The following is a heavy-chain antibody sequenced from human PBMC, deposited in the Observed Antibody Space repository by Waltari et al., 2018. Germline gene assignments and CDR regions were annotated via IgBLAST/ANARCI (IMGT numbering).Heavy chain of an antibody. Sequence: EVQLVESGGGLVQTGGSLRLSCAASGFTFSSYWMHWVRQAPGKGLVWVSRINSDGSSTSYAESMKGRFTIARDNAKNTLYLQMNSLRAEDTAVYYCASYMTTVPLRSFDIWGQGTMVTVSS. J-gene: IGHJ3*02. D-gene: IGHD4-17*01. CDR2: INSDGSST. V-gene: IGHV3-74*01. CDR3: ASYMTTVPLRSFDI. CDR1: GFTFSSYW.